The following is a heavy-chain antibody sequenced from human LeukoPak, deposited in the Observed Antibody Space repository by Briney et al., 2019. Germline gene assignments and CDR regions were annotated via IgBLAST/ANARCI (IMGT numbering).Heavy chain of an antibody. D-gene: IGHD3-10*01. CDR3: ARGVLLWFGELSYFDY. CDR2: IYYSGST. CDR1: GGSISSSSYY. J-gene: IGHJ4*02. V-gene: IGHV4-39*07. Sequence: SETLSLTCTVSGGSISSSSYYWGWIRQPPGKGLEWIGSIYYSGSTYYNPSLKSRVTISVDTSKNQFSLKLSSVTAADTAVYYCARGVLLWFGELSYFDYWGQGTLVTVSS.